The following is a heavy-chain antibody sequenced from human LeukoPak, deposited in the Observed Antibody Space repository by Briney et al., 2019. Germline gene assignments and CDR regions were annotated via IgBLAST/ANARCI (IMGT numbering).Heavy chain of an antibody. Sequence: LGASLQISCKGSGYIFTSYWIGWGRQLPGKGVEWMGIIYPGYSDSTYIPSFQGQVPISADKSISTAYLHWSSLKASDTAMYYCARQAEYYYYSSGYYSYFDYWGQGTLVTVSS. V-gene: IGHV5-51*01. J-gene: IGHJ4*02. D-gene: IGHD3-22*01. CDR1: GYIFTSYW. CDR2: IYPGYSDS. CDR3: ARQAEYYYYSSGYYSYFDY.